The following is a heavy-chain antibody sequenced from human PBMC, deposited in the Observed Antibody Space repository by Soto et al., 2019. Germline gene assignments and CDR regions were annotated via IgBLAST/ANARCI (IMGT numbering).Heavy chain of an antibody. Sequence: QITLKESGPTLVKPTQTLTLTCTFSGFSLSTSGVGVGWIRQPPGKALEWLALIYWDDDKRYSPSLKSRLTITKDTSKNPVVPTMTSMDPLDTATYYGAHRPRSSWVRGVMKVWRDWYFDLWGRGTLVTVSS. CDR1: GFSLSTSGVG. J-gene: IGHJ2*01. V-gene: IGHV2-5*02. D-gene: IGHD3-10*01. CDR3: AHRPRSSWVRGVMKVWRDWYFDL. CDR2: IYWDDDK.